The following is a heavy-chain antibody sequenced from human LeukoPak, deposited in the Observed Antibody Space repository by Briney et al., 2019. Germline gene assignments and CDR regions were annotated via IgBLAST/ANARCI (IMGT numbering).Heavy chain of an antibody. Sequence: SETLSLTCTVSGGSISIYYWSWIRQPPGKGLEWIGSIYHSGSTYYNPSLKSRVTISVDTSKNQFSLKLSSVTAADTAVYYCARDWAAAGSSFDYWGQGTLVTVSS. CDR2: IYHSGST. J-gene: IGHJ4*02. D-gene: IGHD6-13*01. CDR3: ARDWAAAGSSFDY. CDR1: GGSISIYY. V-gene: IGHV4-38-2*02.